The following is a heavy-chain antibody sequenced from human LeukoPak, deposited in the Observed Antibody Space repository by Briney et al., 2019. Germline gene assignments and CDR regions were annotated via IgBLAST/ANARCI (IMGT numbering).Heavy chain of an antibody. CDR3: ARALAHYDSSGYFDY. J-gene: IGHJ4*02. Sequence: GGSLRLSCAASGFAFSPHPPSWVRQAPGRGLEWVANIKQDGSEKYYVDSVKGRFTISRDNAKNSLYLQMNSLRAEDTAVYYCARALAHYDSSGYFDYWGQGTLVTVSS. V-gene: IGHV3-7*01. CDR1: GFAFSPHP. CDR2: IKQDGSEK. D-gene: IGHD3-22*01.